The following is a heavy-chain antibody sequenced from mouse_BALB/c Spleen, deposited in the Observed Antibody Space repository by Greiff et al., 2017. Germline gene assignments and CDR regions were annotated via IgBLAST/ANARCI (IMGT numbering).Heavy chain of an antibody. J-gene: IGHJ3*01. V-gene: IGHV2-9*02. D-gene: IGHD2-1*01. CDR1: GFSLTSYG. CDR3: ARDHGNYVWFAY. CDR2: IWAGGST. Sequence: VKVVESGPGLVAPSQSLSITCTVSGFSLTSYGVHWVRQPPGKGLEWLGVIWAGGSTNYNSALMSRLSISKDNSKSQVFLKMNSLQTDDTAMYYCARDHGNYVWFAYWGQGTLVTVSA.